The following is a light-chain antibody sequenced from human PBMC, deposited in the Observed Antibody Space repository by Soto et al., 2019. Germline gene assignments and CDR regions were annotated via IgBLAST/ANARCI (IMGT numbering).Light chain of an antibody. CDR1: QIVSSY. CDR2: DAS. Sequence: EIVLTQSPVTLSLSPGERATLSCRASQIVSSYLSWYQQRPGQAPRLLIYDASNRATGIPARFSGSGSGTDFTLTISSIEPEDFVVYYCHQRSNWPLTFGGGTKVEIK. V-gene: IGKV3-11*01. J-gene: IGKJ4*01. CDR3: HQRSNWPLT.